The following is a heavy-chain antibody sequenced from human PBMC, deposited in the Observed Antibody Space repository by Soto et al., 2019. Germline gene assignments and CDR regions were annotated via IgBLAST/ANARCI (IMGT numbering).Heavy chain of an antibody. D-gene: IGHD3-3*01. Sequence: HPVGSLRLSCAASGFTVSSNFMNWVRQAPGKGLEWVSIIYSAGTTYYADSVKGRFTISRDNSKNTLHLQMNSLRAEDTAVYYCARGGFWSGYSHHNWFDPWGQGTLVTVS. V-gene: IGHV3-53*01. J-gene: IGHJ5*02. CDR2: IYSAGTT. CDR1: GFTVSSNF. CDR3: ARGGFWSGYSHHNWFDP.